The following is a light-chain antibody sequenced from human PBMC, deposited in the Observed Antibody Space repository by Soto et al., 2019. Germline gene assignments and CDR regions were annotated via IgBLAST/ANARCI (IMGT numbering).Light chain of an antibody. CDR2: GAS. Sequence: EIVLTQSPGTLPLSPGERATLSCRASQSVSSNYLVWYQQKPGQAPRPLIYGASSRATGFPDRFSGSGSGTDFTLTISRLEPEDFAVYYCQQYANSPFTFGQGTKLEIK. V-gene: IGKV3-20*01. J-gene: IGKJ2*01. CDR1: QSVSSNY. CDR3: QQYANSPFT.